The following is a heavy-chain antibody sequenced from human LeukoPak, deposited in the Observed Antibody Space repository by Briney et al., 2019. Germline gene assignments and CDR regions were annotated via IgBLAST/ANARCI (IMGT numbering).Heavy chain of an antibody. CDR3: AREGLDYGATLNWFDP. J-gene: IGHJ5*02. D-gene: IGHD4/OR15-4a*01. CDR1: GGSISSSSYY. Sequence: SETLSLTCTVSGGSISSSSYYWGWIRQPPGKGLEWIGSIYYSGTTYYNPSLKSRVTISIDTSRNQFSLKVTSVTAADTAVYYCAREGLDYGATLNWFDPWGQGTLVTVSS. V-gene: IGHV4-39*07. CDR2: IYYSGTT.